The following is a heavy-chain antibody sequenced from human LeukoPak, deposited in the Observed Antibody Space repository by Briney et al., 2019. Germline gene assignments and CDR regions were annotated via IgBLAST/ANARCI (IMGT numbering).Heavy chain of an antibody. J-gene: IGHJ5*02. V-gene: IGHV1-69*13. Sequence: SVKVSCKASGGTFSSYAISWVRQAPGQGLEWMGGIIPIFGTANYAQKFQGRVTITADESTSTAYMELSSLRSEDRAVYYCATKGEQLVKGWFDPWGQGTLVTVSS. CDR1: GGTFSSYA. CDR2: IIPIFGTA. D-gene: IGHD6-6*01. CDR3: ATKGEQLVKGWFDP.